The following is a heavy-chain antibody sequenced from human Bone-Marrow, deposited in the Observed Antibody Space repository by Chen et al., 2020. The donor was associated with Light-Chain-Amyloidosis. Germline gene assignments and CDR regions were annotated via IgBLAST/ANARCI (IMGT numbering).Heavy chain of an antibody. CDR3: ARAVLRYYDYWSAQGTWFDP. Sequence: QVQLHQAGTGLLKPSETLSLTCTVNGGSFNNYHWSWIRQSPQRGQEWRGDISDRGNTNYSPSLRRRLTISLGTSKNQFSMTWTSVTAADTGVYYCARAVLRYYDYWSAQGTWFDPWGQGTLVVVS. J-gene: IGHJ5*02. CDR1: GGSFNNYH. V-gene: IGHV4-34*01. D-gene: IGHD3-3*01. CDR2: ISDRGNT.